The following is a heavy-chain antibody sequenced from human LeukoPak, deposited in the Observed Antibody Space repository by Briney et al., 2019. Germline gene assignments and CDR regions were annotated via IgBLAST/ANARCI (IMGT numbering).Heavy chain of an antibody. CDR2: IYNGDT. Sequence: SETLSLTCAVSGGSISSYYWSWIRQPPGKGLEWIGYIYNGDTNYNPSLKSRVTISVDTSKNQFSLKLSSATAADTAVYYCARYRAFDIWGQGTIVTVSS. CDR1: GGSISSYY. CDR3: ARYRAFDI. J-gene: IGHJ3*02. V-gene: IGHV4-59*01.